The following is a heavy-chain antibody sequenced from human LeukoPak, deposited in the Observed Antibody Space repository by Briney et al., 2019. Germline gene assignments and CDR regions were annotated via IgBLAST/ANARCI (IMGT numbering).Heavy chain of an antibody. CDR3: ARGALDPATVTNYFEY. V-gene: IGHV1-2*02. CDR1: GYTFNDHY. D-gene: IGHD4-17*01. Sequence: ASVKVSCKASGYTFNDHYMQWVRQAPGQGFEWLGWINPNSGGTSYAQKFQGRVTMTRDTPISTAYMELSRLRSDDTAVYYCARGALDPATVTNYFEYWGQGTLVTVSS. CDR2: INPNSGGT. J-gene: IGHJ4*02.